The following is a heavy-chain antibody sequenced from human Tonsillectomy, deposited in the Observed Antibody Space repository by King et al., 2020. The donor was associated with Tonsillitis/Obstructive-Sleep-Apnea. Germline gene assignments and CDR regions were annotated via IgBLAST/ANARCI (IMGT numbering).Heavy chain of an antibody. CDR2: ISGSGGST. CDR3: AKPFYGDPSDWYFDL. J-gene: IGHJ2*01. D-gene: IGHD4-17*01. V-gene: IGHV3-23*04. CDR1: GFTFSSYA. Sequence: VQLVESGGGLVQPGGSLRLSCAASGFTFSSYAMSWVRQAPGKGLEGVSGISGSGGSTYYANSVKGRFTISRANSKTTVFLQMNSLRAEDTAVYYCAKPFYGDPSDWYFDLWGRGTLVTVSS.